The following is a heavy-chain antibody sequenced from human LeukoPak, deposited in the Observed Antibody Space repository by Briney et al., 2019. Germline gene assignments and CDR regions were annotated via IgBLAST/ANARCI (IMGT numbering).Heavy chain of an antibody. CDR3: ARDRYWWQH. J-gene: IGHJ4*02. CDR1: GFTFSNYW. CDR2: IKQDGSEK. V-gene: IGHV3-7*01. Sequence: GGSLRLSCAASGFTFSNYWMSWVRQAPGKGLEWVANIKQDGSEKYYVDSVKGRFTISRDKNSLYLQMNSLRAEDTAVYYCARDRYWWQHWAQGTLVTVSS. D-gene: IGHD2-8*02.